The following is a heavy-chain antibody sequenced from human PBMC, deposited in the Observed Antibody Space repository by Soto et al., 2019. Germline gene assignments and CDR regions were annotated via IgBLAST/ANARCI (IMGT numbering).Heavy chain of an antibody. CDR1: GFTFSNAW. D-gene: IGHD6-13*01. J-gene: IGHJ5*02. CDR2: IKSKTDGGTT. V-gene: IGHV3-15*01. CDR3: TTDRAAAAAS. Sequence: GESLKISCAASGFTFSNAWMSWVRQAPGKGLEWVGRIKSKTDGGTTDYAAPVKGRFTISRDDSKNTLCLQMNSLKTEDTAVYYCTTDRAAAAASWGQGTLVTVSS.